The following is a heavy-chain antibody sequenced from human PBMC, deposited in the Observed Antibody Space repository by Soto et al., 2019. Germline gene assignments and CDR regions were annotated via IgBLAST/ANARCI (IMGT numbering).Heavy chain of an antibody. CDR1: GGTFSTYA. Sequence: QVQLVHSGAEVQKPGSSVKVSCKAFGGTFSTYAVSWVRQAPGQGLEWVGGIILSTGSTNHAQKFQGRVTITADEPTRPVYRELTSLRSDDSAVYYCSRGGSSSDYWGQGTLVTVSS. CDR2: IILSTGST. CDR3: SRGGSSSDY. V-gene: IGHV1-69*12. J-gene: IGHJ4*02. D-gene: IGHD6-13*01.